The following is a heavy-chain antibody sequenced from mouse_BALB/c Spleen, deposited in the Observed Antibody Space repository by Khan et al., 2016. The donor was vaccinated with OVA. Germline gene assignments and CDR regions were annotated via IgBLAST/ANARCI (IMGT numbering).Heavy chain of an antibody. CDR1: GYTFTDYY. CDR3: AREWAAWFPY. J-gene: IGHJ3*01. Sequence: QIQLVQSEAELARPGASVKLSCKASGYTFTDYYINWMKQRTGQGLEWIGEIYPGSGNIYYNEKFKGKATLTADKSSSTAYMQLSSLTSEDSAVYFCAREWAAWFPYWGQGTLVTVSA. CDR2: IYPGSGNI. V-gene: IGHV1-77*01.